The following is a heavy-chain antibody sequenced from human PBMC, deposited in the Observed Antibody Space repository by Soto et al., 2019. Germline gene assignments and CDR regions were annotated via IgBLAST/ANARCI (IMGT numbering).Heavy chain of an antibody. V-gene: IGHV1-69*13. CDR1: GGTFSSYA. J-gene: IGHJ5*02. Sequence: GASVKVSCKASGGTFSSYAISWVRQAPGQGLEWMGGIIPIFGTANYAQKFQGRVTITADESTSTAYMELSSLRSEDTVVYYCAREGAVESSWFDPWGQGTLVTVSS. CDR3: AREGAVESSWFDP. CDR2: IIPIFGTA. D-gene: IGHD1-26*01.